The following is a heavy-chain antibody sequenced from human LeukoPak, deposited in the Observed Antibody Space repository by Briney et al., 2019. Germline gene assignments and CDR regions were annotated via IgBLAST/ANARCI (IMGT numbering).Heavy chain of an antibody. CDR3: AKGDSYYYTPGSYYFDN. D-gene: IGHD3-10*01. V-gene: IGHV3-23*01. J-gene: IGHJ4*02. CDR1: GFTFSSYA. Sequence: GGSLRLSCAASGFTFSSYAMSWVRQAPGKGLEWVSAISGSGDSTYYADSVKGRFTISRDNSKNTLYLQMNSLRAEDTAVYYCAKGDSYYYTPGSYYFDNWGQETLVTVSS. CDR2: ISGSGDST.